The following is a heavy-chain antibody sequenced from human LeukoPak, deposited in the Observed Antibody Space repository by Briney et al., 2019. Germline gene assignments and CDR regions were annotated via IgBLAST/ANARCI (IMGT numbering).Heavy chain of an antibody. Sequence: ASVKVSCKASGYFFTDYYIHWVRQAPGQELEWMGWLSPSSSDTKYAQNFQGRVTMTRDTSINTAYMELSSLRSDDTAVYFCARGRAKSNDPPVDYWGQGTLVTVSS. CDR2: LSPSSSDT. J-gene: IGHJ4*02. CDR3: ARGRAKSNDPPVDY. CDR1: GYFFTDYY. V-gene: IGHV1-2*02. D-gene: IGHD2-2*01.